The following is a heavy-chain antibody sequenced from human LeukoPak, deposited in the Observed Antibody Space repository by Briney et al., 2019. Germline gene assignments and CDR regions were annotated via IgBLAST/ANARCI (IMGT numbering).Heavy chain of an antibody. V-gene: IGHV5-51*01. J-gene: IGHJ4*02. D-gene: IGHD6-19*01. CDR2: VYPGDSDT. CDR3: ARRSGARSAAVAADY. Sequence: GESLKISCKDSGDSFTSYWIGWVRQVPGKGLEWMGIVYPGDSDTRYSPSFQGQVTISADKSINTAYLQWSSLKASDTGIYYCARRSGARSAAVAADYWGQGTLVTVSS. CDR1: GDSFTSYW.